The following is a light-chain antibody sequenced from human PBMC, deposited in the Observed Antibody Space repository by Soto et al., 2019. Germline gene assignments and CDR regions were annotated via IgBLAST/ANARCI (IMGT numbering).Light chain of an antibody. Sequence: EIVLTQSPGTLSLSPGDRVTPSCGASQSISINLAWYQHKPGQAPRLLIHAGSTRATGIPARFSGSGSGTEFTLTISSLQSEDFAVYYCQQFNNRPPTFGQGTTVDI. CDR3: QQFNNRPPT. J-gene: IGKJ1*01. V-gene: IGKV3D-15*01. CDR2: AGS. CDR1: QSISIN.